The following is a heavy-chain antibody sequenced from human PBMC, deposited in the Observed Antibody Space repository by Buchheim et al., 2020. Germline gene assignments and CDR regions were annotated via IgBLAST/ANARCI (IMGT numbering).Heavy chain of an antibody. D-gene: IGHD3-22*01. CDR3: ARLTFYDSSGYWSRVDY. CDR1: GGSISSYY. J-gene: IGHJ4*02. Sequence: QVQLQESGPGLVKPSETLSLTCTVSGGSISSYYWSWIRQPPGKGLEWIGYIYYSGSTNNNPSLKSRVTISVDTSKNQFSLKLSSVTAADTAVYYCARLTFYDSSGYWSRVDYWGQGTL. CDR2: IYYSGST. V-gene: IGHV4-59*01.